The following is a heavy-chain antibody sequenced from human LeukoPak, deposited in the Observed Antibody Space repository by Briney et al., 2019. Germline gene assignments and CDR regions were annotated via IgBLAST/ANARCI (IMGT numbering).Heavy chain of an antibody. D-gene: IGHD3-10*01. Sequence: ASVKVSCKASGGTFSSYAISWVRQAPGQGLEWMGGIIPIFGTANYAQKFQGRVTITADESTSTAYMELSSLRSEDTAVYYCAREGESYGSGSYYNGYYFDYWGQGTLVTVSS. CDR2: IIPIFGTA. V-gene: IGHV1-69*13. J-gene: IGHJ4*02. CDR1: GGTFSSYA. CDR3: AREGESYGSGSYYNGYYFDY.